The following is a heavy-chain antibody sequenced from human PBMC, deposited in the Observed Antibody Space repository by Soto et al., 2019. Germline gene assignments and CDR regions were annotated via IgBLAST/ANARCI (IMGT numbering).Heavy chain of an antibody. CDR2: MNPGNGDT. D-gene: IGHD6-19*01. CDR1: GYTFINYD. J-gene: IGHJ3*02. CDR3: ARCRDSSGWYNAFDI. V-gene: IGHV1-3*01. Sequence: GASVKVSCKASGYTFINYDINWVRQATGQGLEWMGWMNPGNGDTKYSQKFQGRVTITRDTSASTAYMELSSLRSEGTAVYYCARCRDSSGWYNAFDIWGQGTIVTVSS.